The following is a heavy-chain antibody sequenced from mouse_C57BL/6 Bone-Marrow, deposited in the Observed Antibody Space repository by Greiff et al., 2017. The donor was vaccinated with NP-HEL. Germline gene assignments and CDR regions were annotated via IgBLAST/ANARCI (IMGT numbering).Heavy chain of an antibody. V-gene: IGHV1-81*01. Sequence: VQLQQSGAELARPGASVKLSCKASGYTFTSYGLSWVKPRTGPGLEWIGEIYPRRGNTYYNEKFKGKASLPADKSSSTAYMELRRRTSEDSAVYCCARLPYYYGSSYWYFDVWGTGTTVTVSS. CDR2: IYPRRGNT. J-gene: IGHJ1*03. CDR3: ARLPYYYGSSYWYFDV. CDR1: GYTFTSYG. D-gene: IGHD1-1*01.